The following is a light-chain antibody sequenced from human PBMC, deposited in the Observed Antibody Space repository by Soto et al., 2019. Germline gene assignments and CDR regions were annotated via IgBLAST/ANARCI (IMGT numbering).Light chain of an antibody. CDR1: SGHSTNA. CDR3: QTWGTGIVV. Sequence: QPVLTQSPSASASLGASVKLTCTLSSGHSTNAIAWHQQQPEKGPRYLMRLNSDGSHSNGDGIPDRFSGSTSGTERYLTISSLQSEDEADYYCQTWGTGIVVFGGGTKLTVL. J-gene: IGLJ2*01. CDR2: LNSDGSH. V-gene: IGLV4-69*01.